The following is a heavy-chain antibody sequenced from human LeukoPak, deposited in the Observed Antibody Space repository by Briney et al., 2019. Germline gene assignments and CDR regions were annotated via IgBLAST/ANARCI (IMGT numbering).Heavy chain of an antibody. V-gene: IGHV3-33*01. D-gene: IGHD2-8*02. J-gene: IGHJ4*02. CDR3: VRALSTGGRIDY. Sequence: PGGSLRLSCAASGFTFSNYGMHWVRQAPGKGLEWVAVINYDGSNKYYADSVKGRFTIARDNSKNTLYLQMNSLRVEDTAVYYCVRALSTGGRIDYWGQGTLVTVSS. CDR1: GFTFSNYG. CDR2: INYDGSNK.